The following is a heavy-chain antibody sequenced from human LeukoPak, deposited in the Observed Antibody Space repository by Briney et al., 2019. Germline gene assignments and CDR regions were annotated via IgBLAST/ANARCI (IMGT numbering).Heavy chain of an antibody. CDR1: GYSFSSYW. CDR2: IYPGHSDT. J-gene: IGHJ5*02. V-gene: IGHV5-51*01. CDR3: ARAPLDSSGNHWGVWFDP. Sequence: GESLKISCKGSGYSFSSYWIGWVRQMPGKGLEWMGIIYPGHSDTKYSPSFQGQVTMSADRSINTAYLQWSSLKASDTAIYYCARAPLDSSGNHWGVWFDPWGQGTLVTVSS. D-gene: IGHD3-22*01.